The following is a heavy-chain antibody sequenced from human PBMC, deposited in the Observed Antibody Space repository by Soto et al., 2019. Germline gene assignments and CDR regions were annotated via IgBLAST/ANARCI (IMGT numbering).Heavy chain of an antibody. J-gene: IGHJ6*02. V-gene: IGHV4-4*02. CDR1: GCSISSSNW. Sequence: QVQLQESGPGLVKPSGTLSLTCAVSGCSISSSNWWSWVRQPPGKGLEWIGEIYHSGSTNYNPSLKSRVTISVDKSKNQFSLKLSSVAAADTAVYYCARGYNWNDVLDYYGMDVWGQGTTVTVSS. D-gene: IGHD1-1*01. CDR2: IYHSGST. CDR3: ARGYNWNDVLDYYGMDV.